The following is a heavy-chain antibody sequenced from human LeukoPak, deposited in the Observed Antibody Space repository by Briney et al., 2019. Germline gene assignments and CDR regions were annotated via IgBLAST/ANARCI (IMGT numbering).Heavy chain of an antibody. CDR3: AKVPEAGTGYGMDV. CDR2: MISGGSV. Sequence: GGSLRLSCVVSGVDVNNVYMNWVRQSPQKGLEWLSMMISGGSVDYADSVKSRFGISKDTSRNTIYLQMNSLRVEDTAIYYCAKVPEAGTGYGMDVWGQGTTVTVS. V-gene: IGHV3-53*01. CDR1: GVDVNNVY. D-gene: IGHD2-2*01. J-gene: IGHJ6*02.